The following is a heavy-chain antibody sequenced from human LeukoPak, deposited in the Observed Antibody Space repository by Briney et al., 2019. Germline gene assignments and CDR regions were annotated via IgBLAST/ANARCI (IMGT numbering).Heavy chain of an antibody. Sequence: PGRSLRLSCAASGFTFSGYGMHWVRQAPGKGLEWVAVISYDGSNNYYTDSVKGRFTISRDNSKNTLYLQMSSLRAEDTAVYYCAKDQTLSATGTTCIDSWGQGTLVTVSS. CDR3: AKDQTLSATGTTCIDS. V-gene: IGHV3-30*18. CDR1: GFTFSGYG. J-gene: IGHJ4*02. CDR2: ISYDGSNN. D-gene: IGHD1-1*01.